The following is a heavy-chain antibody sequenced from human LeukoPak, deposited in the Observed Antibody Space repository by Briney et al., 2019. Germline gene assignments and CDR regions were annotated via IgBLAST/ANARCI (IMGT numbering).Heavy chain of an antibody. J-gene: IGHJ3*02. Sequence: GASVKVSCKASGYTFTGYYMHWVRQAPGQGLEWMGRINPNSGGTNYAQKFQGRVTMTRDTSISTAYMELSRLRSDDTAVYYCARDPPTHYDSTDDAFDIWGQGTMVTVSS. D-gene: IGHD3-22*01. V-gene: IGHV1-2*06. CDR3: ARDPPTHYDSTDDAFDI. CDR1: GYTFTGYY. CDR2: INPNSGGT.